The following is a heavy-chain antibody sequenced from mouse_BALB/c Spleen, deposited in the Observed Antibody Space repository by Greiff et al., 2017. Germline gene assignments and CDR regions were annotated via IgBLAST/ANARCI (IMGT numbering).Heavy chain of an antibody. CDR3: ARGDYDDYFDY. CDR1: GYAFSSYW. J-gene: IGHJ2*01. CDR2: IYPGDGDT. D-gene: IGHD2-4*01. Sequence: VQVVESGAELVRPGSSVKISCKASGYAFSSYWMNWVKQRPGQGLEWIGQIYPGDGDTNYNGKFKGKATLTADKSSSTAYMQLSSLTSEDSAVYFCARGDYDDYFDYWGQGTTLTVSS. V-gene: IGHV1-80*01.